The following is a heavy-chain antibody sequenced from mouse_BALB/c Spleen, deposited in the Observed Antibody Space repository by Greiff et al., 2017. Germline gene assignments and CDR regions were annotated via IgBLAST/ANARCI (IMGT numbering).Heavy chain of an antibody. J-gene: IGHJ4*01. CDR3: ARGYPSAMDY. CDR1: GFNIKDTY. Sequence: EVQLVESGAELVKPGASVKLSCTASGFNIKDTYMHWVKQRPEQGLEWIGRIDPANGNTKYDPKFQGKATITADTSSNTAYLQLSSLTSEDTAVYYCARGYPSAMDYWGQGTSVTVSS. D-gene: IGHD3-1*01. V-gene: IGHV14-3*02. CDR2: IDPANGNT.